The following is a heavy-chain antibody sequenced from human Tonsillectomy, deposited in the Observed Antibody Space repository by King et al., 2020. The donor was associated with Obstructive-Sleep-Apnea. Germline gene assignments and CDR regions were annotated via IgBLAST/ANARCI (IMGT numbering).Heavy chain of an antibody. CDR3: TSYCSGGSCFGFYYYAMDV. CDR2: IRSKAYGGTT. Sequence: VQLVESGGGLVQPGRSLRLSCTGSGFTFGDYAVSWFRQAPGKGLEWVGFIRSKAYGGTTDYAASVNGRFIISRDDSKSVAYLHMNSLETEDAAVYYWTSYCSGGSCFGFYYYAMDVWGQGTTVTVSS. J-gene: IGHJ6*02. V-gene: IGHV3-49*03. D-gene: IGHD2-15*01. CDR1: GFTFGDYA.